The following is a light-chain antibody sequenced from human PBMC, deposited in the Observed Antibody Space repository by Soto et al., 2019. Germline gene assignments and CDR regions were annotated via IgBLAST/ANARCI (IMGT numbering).Light chain of an antibody. CDR2: DAS. CDR1: QSVSNF. V-gene: IGKV3-11*01. CDR3: QQRRTWPPLT. J-gene: IGKJ4*01. Sequence: EIVLTQSPATLSLSPGERATLSCRASQSVSNFLAWYQQKPGQAPRLLIYDASTRATGIPARFSGSGSGTEFALTISSLEPEDFAVYYCQQRRTWPPLTFGGETKVEIK.